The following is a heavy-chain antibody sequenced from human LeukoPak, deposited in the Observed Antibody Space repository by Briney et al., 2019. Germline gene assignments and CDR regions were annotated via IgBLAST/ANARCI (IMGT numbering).Heavy chain of an antibody. CDR1: GFTVSPNY. D-gene: IGHD2-15*01. CDR3: ASASCSGSSCYSGYFDY. J-gene: IGHJ4*02. CDR2: IYRGGST. V-gene: IGHV3-53*01. Sequence: PGGSLRLSCEVFGFTVSPNYMSWVRQAPGKGLEWVSVIYRGGSTYYADSVRDRFIISRDNSKNTLYLQMNSLRAEDTAVYYCASASCSGSSCYSGYFDYWGQGTLVIVSS.